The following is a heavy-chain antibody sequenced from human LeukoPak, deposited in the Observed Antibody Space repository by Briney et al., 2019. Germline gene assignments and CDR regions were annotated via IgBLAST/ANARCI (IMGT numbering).Heavy chain of an antibody. D-gene: IGHD4-17*01. V-gene: IGHV3-66*01. CDR2: IYSGGST. CDR3: ARVPYGDYVEYWFDP. CDR1: GFTVSSNY. Sequence: GESLRLSCAASGFTVSSNYMSWVRQAPGKGLEWVSVIYSGGSTYYADSVKGRFTISRDNSKNTLYLQMNSLRAEDTAVYYCARVPYGDYVEYWFDPWGQGTLVTVSS. J-gene: IGHJ5*02.